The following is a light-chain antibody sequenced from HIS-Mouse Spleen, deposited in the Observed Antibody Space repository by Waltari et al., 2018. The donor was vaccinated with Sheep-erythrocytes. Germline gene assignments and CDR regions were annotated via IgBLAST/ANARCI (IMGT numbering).Light chain of an antibody. CDR1: QSISSY. CDR2: AAS. V-gene: IGKV1-39*01. Sequence: DIQMTQSPSSLSASVGDRVTITCRASQSISSYLNRYQQKPGKAPKLLIYAASSLQSGVPSRFTGSGSGKDFTLTISSLQPEDFATYYCQQSYSTPRKFGQGTKVEIK. CDR3: QQSYSTPRK. J-gene: IGKJ1*01.